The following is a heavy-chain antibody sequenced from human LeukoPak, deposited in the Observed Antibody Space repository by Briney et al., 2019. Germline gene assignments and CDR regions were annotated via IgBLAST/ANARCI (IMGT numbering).Heavy chain of an antibody. D-gene: IGHD6-13*01. CDR1: GYRFTCYW. CDR2: IYSGYSDT. V-gene: IGHV5-51*01. CDR3: ARPHYSSSWYAY. Sequence: GGSLEISFKGSGYRFTCYWIGWGRPRPGKGAGWMGIIYSGYSDTRYSPSFQGQVTISPNKSIDLPYLQWSSLKASDTAMYYCARPHYSSSWYAYWGQGTLVTVSS. J-gene: IGHJ4*02.